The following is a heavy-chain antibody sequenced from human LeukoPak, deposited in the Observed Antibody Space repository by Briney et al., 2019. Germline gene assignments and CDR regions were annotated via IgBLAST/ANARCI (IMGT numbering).Heavy chain of an antibody. J-gene: IGHJ5*02. CDR2: VYTGGST. Sequence: SETLSLTCTVSGASISSGNDYWSWIRQPAGKGLEWIGRVYTGGSTNYNPSLKSRVTISVDTSKNQFSLKLSSVTAADTAVYYCARGGPYYYVNWFDPWGQGTLVTVSS. V-gene: IGHV4-61*02. D-gene: IGHD3-10*02. CDR1: GASISSGNDY. CDR3: ARGGPYYYVNWFDP.